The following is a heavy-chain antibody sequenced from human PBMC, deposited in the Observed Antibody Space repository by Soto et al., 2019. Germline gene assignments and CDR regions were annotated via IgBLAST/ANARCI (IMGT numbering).Heavy chain of an antibody. CDR1: RFTISTYA. V-gene: IGHV3-23*01. CDR3: AREDSGGSGAPASQYYSGLEV. CDR2: ISTSGDLT. Sequence: PCGSLRLSCSAARFTISTYAMSCVRQAPRKRLECVSSISTSGDLTYYADSVNARITISRDNFKNTLFLQMSSLRAKDTALPFCAREDSGGSGAPASQYYSGLEVLGQGPTV. D-gene: IGHD3-22*01. J-gene: IGHJ6*02.